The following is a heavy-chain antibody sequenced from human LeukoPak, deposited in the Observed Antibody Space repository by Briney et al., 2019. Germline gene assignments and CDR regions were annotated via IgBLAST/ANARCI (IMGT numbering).Heavy chain of an antibody. Sequence: GGSLRLSCAASGFTFSNAWMSWVRQAPGKGLEWVSRIKSKTDGGTTDYAAPVKGRFTISRDDSKNTLYLQMNSLKTEDTAVYYCTTDPGQQLAKRGYYYYGMDVWGKGTTVIVSS. CDR1: GFTFSNAW. D-gene: IGHD6-13*01. CDR2: IKSKTDGGTT. J-gene: IGHJ6*04. CDR3: TTDPGQQLAKRGYYYYGMDV. V-gene: IGHV3-15*01.